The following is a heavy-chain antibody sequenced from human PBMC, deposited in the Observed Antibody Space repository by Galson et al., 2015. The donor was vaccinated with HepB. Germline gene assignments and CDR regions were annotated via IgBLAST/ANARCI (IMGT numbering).Heavy chain of an antibody. CDR1: GFTFSSYG. D-gene: IGHD2-2*01. V-gene: IGHV3-30*03. J-gene: IGHJ4*02. Sequence: SLRLSCAASGFTFSSYGMHWVRQAPGKGLEWVAGIKYDGSNKYYADSVKGRFTISRDNSKNTMYLHMNSLRAEDTAVYYCARETPYCSSTSCYAGGYWGQGTLFTVSS. CDR3: ARETPYCSSTSCYAGGY. CDR2: IKYDGSNK.